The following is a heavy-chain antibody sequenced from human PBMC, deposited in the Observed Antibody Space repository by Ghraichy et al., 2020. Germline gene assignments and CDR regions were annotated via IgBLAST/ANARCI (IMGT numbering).Heavy chain of an antibody. Sequence: GGSLRLSCAASGFSFSSYSMIWVRQAPGKGLEWVSSISRSSSTINYADSVKGRFIISRDNAKNSLYLQMNSLRAEDTAVYYCAREEAGSSGWYGVDYWGQGTLVTVSS. CDR2: ISRSSSTI. D-gene: IGHD6-19*01. V-gene: IGHV3-21*01. CDR1: GFSFSSYS. J-gene: IGHJ4*02. CDR3: AREEAGSSGWYGVDY.